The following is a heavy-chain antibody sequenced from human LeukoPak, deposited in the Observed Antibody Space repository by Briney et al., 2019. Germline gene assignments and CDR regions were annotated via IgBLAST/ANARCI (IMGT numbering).Heavy chain of an antibody. V-gene: IGHV4-34*01. CDR1: GGSFSGYY. J-gene: IGHJ6*03. CDR2: INHSGST. CDR3: ARGRVSSSTWYSTYYYYFYMDV. D-gene: IGHD1-1*01. Sequence: SETLSLTCAVYGGSFSGYYWSWIRQPPGKGLEWIGEINHSGSTNYNPSLKSRVTISVDTSKNLFSLRLRSVTAADTAVYFCARGRVSSSTWYSTYYYYFYMDVWGIGTTVTVSS.